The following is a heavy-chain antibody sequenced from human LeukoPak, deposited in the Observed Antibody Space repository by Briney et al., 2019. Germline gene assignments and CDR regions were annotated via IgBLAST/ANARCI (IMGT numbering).Heavy chain of an antibody. V-gene: IGHV1-2*04. D-gene: IGHD2-2*01. CDR3: ARAVGRSGTDAFDI. CDR1: GYTFTGYY. Sequence: ASVKVSCKASGYTFTGYYMHWVRQAPGQGLEWMGWINPNSGGTSYAQKFQGWVTMTRDTSISTAYMELSRLRSDDTAVYYCARAVGRSGTDAFDIWGQGTMVTVSS. J-gene: IGHJ3*02. CDR2: INPNSGGT.